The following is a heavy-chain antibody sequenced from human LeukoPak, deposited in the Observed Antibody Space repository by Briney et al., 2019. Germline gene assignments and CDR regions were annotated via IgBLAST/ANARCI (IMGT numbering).Heavy chain of an antibody. CDR2: IKSEPNGGTT. J-gene: IGHJ4*02. CDR3: STGGYYFDY. V-gene: IGHV3-15*01. CDR1: GFTFSNAW. Sequence: PGGSLRLSCAGSGFTFSNAWMNWVRQAPGKGLEWVGRIKSEPNGGTTDYAAPVKGRFSISRDDSRNTVYLQINSPETEDTAVYYCSTGGYYFDYWGLGTLVTVSS.